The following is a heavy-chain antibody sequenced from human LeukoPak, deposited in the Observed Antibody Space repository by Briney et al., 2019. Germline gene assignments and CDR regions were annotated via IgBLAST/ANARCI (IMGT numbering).Heavy chain of an antibody. V-gene: IGHV3-30*03. D-gene: IGHD5-24*01. Sequence: PGGSLRLSCAASGFTFRNYTMNWVRQAPGKGLEWVAVISFDGSNKYYADSVKGRFTISRDNSKNTLYLQMNSLRAEDTAVYYCAMMATTTGKYFDYWGQGTLVTVSS. J-gene: IGHJ4*02. CDR2: ISFDGSNK. CDR1: GFTFRNYT. CDR3: AMMATTTGKYFDY.